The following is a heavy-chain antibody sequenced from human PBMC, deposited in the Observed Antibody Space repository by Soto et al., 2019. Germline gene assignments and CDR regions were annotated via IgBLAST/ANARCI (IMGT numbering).Heavy chain of an antibody. V-gene: IGHV5-51*01. D-gene: IGHD6-13*01. CDR2: IYPGDSDT. CDR3: ARHGRAGRIEAPDYYYGMDV. CDR1: GYSFTSYW. J-gene: IGHJ6*02. Sequence: GESLKISCKGSGYSFTSYWIGWVRQMPGKGLEWMGIIYPGDSDTRYSPSFQGQVTISADKSISTAYLQWSSLKASDTAMYYCARHGRAGRIEAPDYYYGMDVWGQGTKVTVSS.